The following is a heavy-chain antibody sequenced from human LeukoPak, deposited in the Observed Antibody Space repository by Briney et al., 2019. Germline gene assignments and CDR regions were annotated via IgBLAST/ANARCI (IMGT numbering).Heavy chain of an antibody. V-gene: IGHV4-39*07. CDR1: GGSISSSSYY. CDR2: INHSGSI. CDR3: ARRIYHLYYFDY. D-gene: IGHD2-2*02. J-gene: IGHJ4*01. Sequence: SETLSLTCTVSGGSISSSSYYWGWIRQPPGKGLEWIGEINHSGSINYNPSLKSRVTISLDTSKNQFSLKLSSVTAADTAVYYCARRIYHLYYFDYWGQEPWSPSPQ.